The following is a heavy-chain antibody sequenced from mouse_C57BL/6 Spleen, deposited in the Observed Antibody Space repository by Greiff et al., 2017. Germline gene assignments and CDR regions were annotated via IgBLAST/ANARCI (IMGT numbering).Heavy chain of an antibody. CDR2: IDPSDSET. CDR3: ARERGVDGYYYFDY. D-gene: IGHD2-3*01. Sequence: QVQLQQPGAELVRPGSSVKLSCKASGYTFTSYWMHWVKQRPIQGLEWIGNIDPSDSETHYNQKFKDKATLTVDKSSSTAYMQLSSLTSEDSAVYYCARERGVDGYYYFDYWGQGTTRTVSS. V-gene: IGHV1-52*01. CDR1: GYTFTSYW. J-gene: IGHJ2*01.